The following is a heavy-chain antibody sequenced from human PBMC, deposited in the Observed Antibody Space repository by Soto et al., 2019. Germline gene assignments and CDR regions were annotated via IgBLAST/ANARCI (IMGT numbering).Heavy chain of an antibody. V-gene: IGHV3-30-3*01. D-gene: IGHD3-10*01. CDR3: ASSLGGSYYYYYYGMDV. CDR2: ISYDGSNK. Sequence: QVQLVESGGCVVQPVSSLRLSCAASGFTFSSYAMHWVRQAPGKGLEWVAVISYDGSNKYYADSVKGRFTISRDNSKNTLYLQMNSLRAEETAVYYCASSLGGSYYYYYYGMDVWGQGTTVTVSS. J-gene: IGHJ6*02. CDR1: GFTFSSYA.